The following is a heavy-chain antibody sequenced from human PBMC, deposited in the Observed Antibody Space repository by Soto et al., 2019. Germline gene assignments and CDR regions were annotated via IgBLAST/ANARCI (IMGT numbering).Heavy chain of an antibody. Sequence: QVQLQESGPGLVKPSATLSLTCTVSGGSGSSGSYYWTCILQPSGKGLEWLGYIYYSGTTNYNPPLRSRITLSVDTSGNQLSLKLSSVTAADTAVYFCARTYCTTTACQAHGIDVWGQGTKVTVSS. CDR3: ARTYCTTTACQAHGIDV. D-gene: IGHD1-26*01. V-gene: IGHV4-61*01. J-gene: IGHJ6*02. CDR2: IYYSGTT. CDR1: GGSGSSGSYY.